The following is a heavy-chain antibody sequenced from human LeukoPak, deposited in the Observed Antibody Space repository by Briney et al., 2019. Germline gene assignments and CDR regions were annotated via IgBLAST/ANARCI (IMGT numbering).Heavy chain of an antibody. V-gene: IGHV1-2*06. J-gene: IGHJ5*02. Sequence: ALVKVSCKASGYTFTGYYMHWVRQAPGQGLEWMGRINPNSGGTNYAQKFQGRVTMTRDTSISTAYMELSRLRSDDTAVYYCAILGYCSSTSCPSGWFDPWGQGTLVTVSS. D-gene: IGHD2-2*01. CDR2: INPNSGGT. CDR1: GYTFTGYY. CDR3: AILGYCSSTSCPSGWFDP.